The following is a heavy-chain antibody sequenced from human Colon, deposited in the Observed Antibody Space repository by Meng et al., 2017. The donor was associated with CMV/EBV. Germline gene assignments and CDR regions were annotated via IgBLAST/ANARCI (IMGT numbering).Heavy chain of an antibody. Sequence: FTSYAVIWVRQAPGQSLECMGWVSAYNGKTLYAQKFRSRVTMSTDTSTSTGYMELRSLTSDDTAVYYCARDPMMWNDGYYSYGADVWGQGTTVTVSS. CDR3: ARDPMMWNDGYYSYGADV. D-gene: IGHD1-1*01. J-gene: IGHJ6*02. V-gene: IGHV1-18*01. CDR2: VSAYNGKT. CDR1: FTSYA.